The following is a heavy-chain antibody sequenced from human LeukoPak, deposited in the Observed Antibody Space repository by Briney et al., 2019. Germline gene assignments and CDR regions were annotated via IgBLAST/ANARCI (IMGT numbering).Heavy chain of an antibody. J-gene: IGHJ4*02. CDR1: GFTFSSYW. D-gene: IGHD6-6*01. CDR2: INTDGSST. V-gene: IGHV3-74*01. CDR3: AKVGVSLIAAGD. Sequence: GGSLRLSCAASGFTFSSYWMHWVRQAPGKGLVWVSRINTDGSSTSYADSVKGRFTISRDNAKNTLYLQMNSLRAEDTAVYYCAKVGVSLIAAGDWGQGTLVTVSS.